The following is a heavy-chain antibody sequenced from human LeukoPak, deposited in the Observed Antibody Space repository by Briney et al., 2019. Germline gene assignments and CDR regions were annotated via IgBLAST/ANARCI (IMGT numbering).Heavy chain of an antibody. J-gene: IGHJ4*02. CDR2: ISGSGGST. Sequence: AGGSLRLSCAASGFTFSSYAMSWVRQAPGKGLEWVSAISGSGGSTYYADSVKGRFTISRDNSKNALYLQMNSLRAEDTAVYYCAKSSPGIAVAGLIDYWGQGTLVTVSS. V-gene: IGHV3-23*01. CDR1: GFTFSSYA. D-gene: IGHD6-19*01. CDR3: AKSSPGIAVAGLIDY.